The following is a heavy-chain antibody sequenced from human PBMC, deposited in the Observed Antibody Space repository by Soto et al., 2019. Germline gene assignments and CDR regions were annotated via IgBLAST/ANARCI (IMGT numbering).Heavy chain of an antibody. CDR3: ARPSRSAYMYFHGMEV. V-gene: IGHV3-30*04. Sequence: QVQLVESGGGVVQPGRSLRLSCKASGFTLSNFAIHWVRQAPGKGLEWVSVVSSDGTNRYYSDSVSGRFTGSRDNSKSIVYLHMHSLRAEDSAVYYFARPSRSAYMYFHGMEVWGEGTLVIVFS. D-gene: IGHD2-8*01. CDR2: VSSDGTNR. CDR1: GFTLSNFA. J-gene: IGHJ6*04.